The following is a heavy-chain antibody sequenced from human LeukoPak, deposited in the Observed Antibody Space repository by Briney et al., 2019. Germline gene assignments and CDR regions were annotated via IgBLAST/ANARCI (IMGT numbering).Heavy chain of an antibody. CDR1: GFTFSSYA. V-gene: IGHV3-23*01. D-gene: IGHD6-19*01. J-gene: IGHJ4*02. Sequence: GGSLRLSCAASGFTFSSYAMSWVRQARGKGLEWVSAISGSGGSTYYADSVKGRFTISRDNSKNTLYLQMNSLRAEDTAVYYCAKDLEGGSGWLFDYWGQGTLVTVSS. CDR2: ISGSGGST. CDR3: AKDLEGGSGWLFDY.